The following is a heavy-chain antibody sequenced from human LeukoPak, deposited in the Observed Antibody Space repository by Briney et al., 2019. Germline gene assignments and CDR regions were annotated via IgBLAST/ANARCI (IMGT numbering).Heavy chain of an antibody. CDR1: GFTFSDYY. CDR3: ARGTTSFDY. CDR2: ISSNSAYI. V-gene: IGHV3-11*06. D-gene: IGHD1-1*01. Sequence: GGSLRLSCAASGFTFSDYYMSWIRQAPGKGLEWVSSISSNSAYIYYADSVRGRFTISRDNAKNSLYLQMNSLRAEDTAVYYCARGTTSFDYWGQGTLVTVSS. J-gene: IGHJ4*02.